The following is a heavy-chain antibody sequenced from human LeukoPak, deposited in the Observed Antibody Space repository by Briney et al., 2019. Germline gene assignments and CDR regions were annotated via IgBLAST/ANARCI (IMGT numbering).Heavy chain of an antibody. CDR3: VRTSSGYSPI. CDR2: ISSNGGST. D-gene: IGHD3-22*01. V-gene: IGHV3-64D*06. CDR1: GFTFSWHA. Sequence: GGSLRLSCSASGFTFSWHAMHWVRQAPGKGLEYVSAISSNGGSTYYADSVKGRFTISRDNPKNTLYLQMSSLRAEDTAVFYCVRTSSGYSPIWGQGTMVTVSS. J-gene: IGHJ3*02.